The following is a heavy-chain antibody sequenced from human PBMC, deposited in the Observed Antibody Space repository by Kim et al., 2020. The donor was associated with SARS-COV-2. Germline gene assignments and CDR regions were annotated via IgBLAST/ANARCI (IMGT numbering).Heavy chain of an antibody. CDR1: GFTFSDYY. CDR2: ISSSGNTI. CDR3: ARDPITMVRGVIGV. J-gene: IGHJ6*04. D-gene: IGHD3-10*01. Sequence: GGSLRLSCAASGFTFSDYYMSWIRQAPGKGLEWVSYISSSGNTIYYADSVKGRFTISRDNAKNSLYLQMNSLRAEDTAVYYCARDPITMVRGVIGVWGKGTTVTVSS. V-gene: IGHV3-11*01.